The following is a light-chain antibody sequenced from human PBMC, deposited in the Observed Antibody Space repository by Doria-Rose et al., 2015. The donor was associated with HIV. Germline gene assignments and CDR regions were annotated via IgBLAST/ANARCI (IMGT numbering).Light chain of an antibody. Sequence: DIQLTQSPSFLSASVGVRVTITCRASQGISRYLAWYQPKPGKAPTLLIFGASTLQSGVPSRFSGSGSGTEFTLTISSLRPEDFATYYCQQFDSFPRTFGQGTKVELK. CDR1: QGISRY. V-gene: IGKV1-9*01. CDR2: GAS. J-gene: IGKJ1*01. CDR3: QQFDSFPRT.